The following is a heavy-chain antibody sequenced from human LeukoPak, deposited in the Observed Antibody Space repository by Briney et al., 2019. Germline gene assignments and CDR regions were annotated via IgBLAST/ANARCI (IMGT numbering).Heavy chain of an antibody. Sequence: NPGGSLRLSCAASGFTFTSYTMNWVRQAPGKGLEWVSSISSGSSYIYYADSLKGRSTISRDNAKNSLYLQMNSLRAEDTAVYYCARSQLEQNAFDIRGQGTMVTVSS. V-gene: IGHV3-21*01. CDR2: ISSGSSYI. J-gene: IGHJ3*02. CDR3: ARSQLEQNAFDI. D-gene: IGHD1-26*01. CDR1: GFTFTSYT.